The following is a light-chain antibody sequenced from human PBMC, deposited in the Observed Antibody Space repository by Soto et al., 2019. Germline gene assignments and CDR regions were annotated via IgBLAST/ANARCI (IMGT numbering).Light chain of an antibody. CDR1: QSISGW. CDR2: DAS. Sequence: DIKMTQSPSTLSASVGDTVSITCRASQSISGWMAWYQQKPGKVPKLLIFDASSLESGVPSRFSGSGSGTIFTLTISGLQPGDFATYYCQQYNSYPYTFGQGTKLEIK. V-gene: IGKV1-5*01. J-gene: IGKJ2*01. CDR3: QQYNSYPYT.